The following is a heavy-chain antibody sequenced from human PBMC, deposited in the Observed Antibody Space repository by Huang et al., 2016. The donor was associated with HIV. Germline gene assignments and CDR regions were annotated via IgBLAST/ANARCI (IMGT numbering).Heavy chain of an antibody. CDR3: ARGGPVGYFNL. D-gene: IGHD2-15*01. V-gene: IGHV3-21*01. CDR2: ISGSGSSI. Sequence: ALVKPGGSLRLSCAATGFLFTTFTMHWVRQAPGKGLEWVSYISGSGSSIYYADAVKGRFTISRDNTKKSLYLQMSSLSVDDTAFYFCARGGPVGYFNLWGHGTLVSVSS. CDR1: GFLFTTFT. J-gene: IGHJ4*03.